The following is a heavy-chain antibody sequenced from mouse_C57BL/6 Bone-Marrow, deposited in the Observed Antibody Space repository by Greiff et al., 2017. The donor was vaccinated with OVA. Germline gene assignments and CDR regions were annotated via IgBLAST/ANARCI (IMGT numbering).Heavy chain of an antibody. V-gene: IGHV1-53*01. CDR1: GYTFTSYW. CDR3: ARSDWGTGFAY. D-gene: IGHD3-3*01. CDR2: INPSNGGT. Sequence: VKLMESGTELVKPGASVKLSCKASGYTFTSYWMHWVKQRPGQGLEWIGNINPSNGGTNYNEKFKSKATLTVDKSSSTAYMQLSSLTSEDSAVYYCARSDWGTGFAYWGQGTLVTVSA. J-gene: IGHJ3*01.